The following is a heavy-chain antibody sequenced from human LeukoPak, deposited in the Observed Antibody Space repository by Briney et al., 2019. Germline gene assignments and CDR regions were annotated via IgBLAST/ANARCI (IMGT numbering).Heavy chain of an antibody. CDR2: ISAYNGNT. CDR1: GYTFINYG. J-gene: IGHJ5*02. V-gene: IGHV1-18*01. CDR3: AREDSSSWPHNWFDP. Sequence: ASVKVSCKASGYTFINYGISWVRQAPGQGLEWMGWISAYNGNTNYAQELQGRVTMTTDTSTSTAYMELRSLRSDDTAVYYCAREDSSSWPHNWFDPWGQGTLVTVSS. D-gene: IGHD6-13*01.